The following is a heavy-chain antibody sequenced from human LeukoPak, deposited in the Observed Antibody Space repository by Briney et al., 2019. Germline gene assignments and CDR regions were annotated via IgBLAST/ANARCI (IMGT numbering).Heavy chain of an antibody. V-gene: IGHV3-30*02. D-gene: IGHD5-12*01. J-gene: IGHJ4*02. CDR2: IRYDGSNK. CDR3: AKGGRGYSGYELDY. Sequence: GGSLRLSCAASGFTFSSYGTHWVRQAPGKGLEWVAFIRYDGSNKYYADSVKGRFTISRDNSKNTLYLQMNSLRAEDTAVYYCAKGGRGYSGYELDYWGQGTLVTVSS. CDR1: GFTFSSYG.